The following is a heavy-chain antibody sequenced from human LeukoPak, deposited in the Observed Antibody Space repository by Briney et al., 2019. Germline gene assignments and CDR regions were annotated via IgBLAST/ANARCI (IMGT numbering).Heavy chain of an antibody. J-gene: IGHJ4*02. CDR3: ARDRADFDWLSQFDY. V-gene: IGHV3-7*01. Sequence: GGSLRLSCAGSGFTFSSYSMNWVRQAPGKGLEWVANIKQDGSEKYYVDSVKGRFTISRDNAKNSLYLQMNSLRAEDTAVYYCARDRADFDWLSQFDYWGQGTLVTVSS. D-gene: IGHD3-9*01. CDR2: IKQDGSEK. CDR1: GFTFSSYS.